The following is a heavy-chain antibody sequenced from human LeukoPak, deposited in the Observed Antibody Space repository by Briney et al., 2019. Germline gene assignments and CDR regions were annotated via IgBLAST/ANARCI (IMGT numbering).Heavy chain of an antibody. J-gene: IGHJ2*01. D-gene: IGHD3-22*01. V-gene: IGHV3-66*02. CDR1: GFSVSSNY. Sequence: PGGSLRLSCAASGFSVSSNYMSWVRQAPGKGLEWVSVMYSGGRTYYADSVKGRFIISRDNSKNTLYLQVNSLRPEDTAVYYCTRAFYFDSSDHLGDWYFDLWGRGTLVTVSA. CDR2: MYSGGRT. CDR3: TRAFYFDSSDHLGDWYFDL.